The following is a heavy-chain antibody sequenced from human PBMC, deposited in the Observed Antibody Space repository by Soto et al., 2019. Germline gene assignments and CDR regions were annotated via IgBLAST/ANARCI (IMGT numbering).Heavy chain of an antibody. CDR1: GFTFSSYA. V-gene: IGHV3-23*01. CDR2: ISGSGGST. CDR3: AKGGGSYSSSHYYYYMDV. D-gene: IGHD6-6*01. J-gene: IGHJ6*03. Sequence: GGSLRLSCAASGFTFSSYAMSWVRQAPGKGLEWVSAISGSGGSTYYADSVKGRFTISRDNSKNTLYLQMNSLRAEDTAVYYCAKGGGSYSSSHYYYYMDVWGKGTTVTVS.